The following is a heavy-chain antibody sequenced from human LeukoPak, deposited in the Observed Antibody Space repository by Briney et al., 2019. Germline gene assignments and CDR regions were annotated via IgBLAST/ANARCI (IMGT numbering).Heavy chain of an antibody. CDR1: GFTFSDYY. Sequence: GGSLRLSCAASGFTFSDYYMSWIRQAPGKGLEWASYISSSGSTIYYADSVKGRFTISRDNAKNSLYLQMNSLRAEDTAVYYCPRDWYYYDSSGYAEQFDYWGQGTLVTVSS. CDR3: PRDWYYYDSSGYAEQFDY. V-gene: IGHV3-11*01. J-gene: IGHJ4*02. CDR2: ISSSGSTI. D-gene: IGHD3-22*01.